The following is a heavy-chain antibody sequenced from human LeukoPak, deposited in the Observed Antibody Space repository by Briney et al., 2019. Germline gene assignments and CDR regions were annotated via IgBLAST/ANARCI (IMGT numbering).Heavy chain of an antibody. Sequence: PSETLSLTCAVYGGSFSGYYWSWIRQHPGKGLEWIGYIYYSGSTYYNPSLKSRVTISVDTSKNQFSLKLSSVTAADTAVYYCARGTDYYDAQGYYGMDVWGQGTTVTVSS. CDR3: ARGTDYYDAQGYYGMDV. J-gene: IGHJ6*02. D-gene: IGHD3-22*01. CDR2: IYYSGST. CDR1: GGSFSGYY. V-gene: IGHV4-31*11.